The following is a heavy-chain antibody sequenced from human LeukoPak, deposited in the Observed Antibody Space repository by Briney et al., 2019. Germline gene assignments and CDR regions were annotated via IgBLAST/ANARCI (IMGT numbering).Heavy chain of an antibody. V-gene: IGHV3-48*01. J-gene: IGHJ6*02. Sequence: PPGGSLRLSCAASGFTFSSYSMNWVRQAPGKGLEWVSYMSSSSSTIYYADSVKGRFTISRDNAKNSLYLQMNSLRAEDTAVYYCARASRYYYYDSSVREYYGMDVWGQGTTVTVSS. CDR3: ARASRYYYYDSSVREYYGMDV. D-gene: IGHD3-22*01. CDR1: GFTFSSYS. CDR2: MSSSSSTI.